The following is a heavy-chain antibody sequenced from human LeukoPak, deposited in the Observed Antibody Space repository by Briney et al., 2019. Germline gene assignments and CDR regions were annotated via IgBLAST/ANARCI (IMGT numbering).Heavy chain of an antibody. D-gene: IGHD5-18*01. CDR3: ARANRYSYGYFDC. CDR2: IYYSGST. V-gene: IGHV4-59*08. CDR1: GGSISSYY. Sequence: PSETLSLTCTVSGGSISSYYWNWIRQPPGKGLEWIGYIYYSGSTNYNPSLKSRVTISIDTSKNQFSLKLSSVTAADTAVYYCARANRYSYGYFDCWGQGAPVTVSS. J-gene: IGHJ4*02.